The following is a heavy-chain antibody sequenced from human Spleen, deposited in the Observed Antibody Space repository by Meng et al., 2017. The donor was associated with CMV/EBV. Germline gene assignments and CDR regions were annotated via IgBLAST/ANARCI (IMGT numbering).Heavy chain of an antibody. J-gene: IGHJ4*02. CDR3: ARLGYYDSSGY. CDR2: IYTSGST. Sequence: LRLSCTVSGGSISSYYWSWIRQPAGKGLEWIGRIYTSGSTNYNPSLKSRVTMSVDTSKNQFSLRLNSVTAADTAVYYCARLGYYDSSGYWGQRTLVTVSS. D-gene: IGHD3-22*01. V-gene: IGHV4-4*07. CDR1: GGSISSYY.